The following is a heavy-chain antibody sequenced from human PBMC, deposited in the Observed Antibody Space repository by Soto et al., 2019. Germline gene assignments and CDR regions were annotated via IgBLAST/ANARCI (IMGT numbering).Heavy chain of an antibody. J-gene: IGHJ4*02. Sequence: QVPLVQPGAEVKKPGASVKVSCKASGYTFTSYAMHWVRQAPGQRLEWMGWINAGNGNTKYSQKFQGRVTITRDTSASTAYMELSSLRSEDTAVYYCARDSIADIVVVVAATTLFDYWGQGTLVTVSS. V-gene: IGHV1-3*01. D-gene: IGHD2-15*01. CDR3: ARDSIADIVVVVAATTLFDY. CDR1: GYTFTSYA. CDR2: INAGNGNT.